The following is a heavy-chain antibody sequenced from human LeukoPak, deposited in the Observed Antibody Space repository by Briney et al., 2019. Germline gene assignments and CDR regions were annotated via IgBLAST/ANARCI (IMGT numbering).Heavy chain of an antibody. J-gene: IGHJ4*02. V-gene: IGHV3-48*03. Sequence: GGPLRLSCAASGFTFSSYEMNWVRQAPGKGLEWVSYISSSGSTIYYADSVKGRFTISRDNAKNSLYLQMNSLRAEDTAVYYCARAGYGSGSFDYWGQGTLVTVSS. CDR2: ISSSGSTI. CDR1: GFTFSSYE. D-gene: IGHD3-10*01. CDR3: ARAGYGSGSFDY.